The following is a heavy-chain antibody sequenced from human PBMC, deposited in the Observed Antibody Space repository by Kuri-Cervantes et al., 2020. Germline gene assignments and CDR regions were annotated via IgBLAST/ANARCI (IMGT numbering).Heavy chain of an antibody. J-gene: IGHJ4*02. CDR1: GYTFTSYY. D-gene: IGHD1-26*01. CDR3: ATKGKWDLRGEFYFDH. V-gene: IGHV1-46*01. Sequence: ASVKVSCKASGYTFTSYYMHWVRQAPGQGLEWMGIINPSGGSTSYAQKFQGRVTITADKSTSTAYMELSSLRSEDTAVYYCATKGKWDLRGEFYFDHWGQGTLVTVSS. CDR2: INPSGGST.